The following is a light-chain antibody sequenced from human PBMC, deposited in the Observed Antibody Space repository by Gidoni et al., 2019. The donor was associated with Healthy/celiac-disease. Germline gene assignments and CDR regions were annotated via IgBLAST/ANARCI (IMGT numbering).Light chain of an antibody. J-gene: IGKJ1*01. CDR3: QQSDSTRWT. CDR1: QSISSY. V-gene: IGKV1-39*01. Sequence: DIQMTQSPSSLSASVGDRVTITCRASQSISSYLNWYQQKPGKAPKLLIYAASSLQSGVPSRFSGSGSGTDFTLTISSLQPEDFATYYCQQSDSTRWTFGQXTKVEIK. CDR2: AAS.